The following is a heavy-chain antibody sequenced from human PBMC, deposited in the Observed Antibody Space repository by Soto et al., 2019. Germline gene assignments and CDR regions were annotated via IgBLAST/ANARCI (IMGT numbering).Heavy chain of an antibody. CDR1: GYSFTSYW. D-gene: IGHD2-2*01. V-gene: IGHV5-51*01. CDR2: IYPGDSDT. CDR3: ARRYQLLSFARWSSDY. J-gene: IGHJ4*02. Sequence: GESLKISCKGSGYSFTSYWIGWVRQMPGKGLEWMGIIYPGDSDTRYSPSFQGQVTISADKSISTAYLQWSSLKASDTAMYYCARRYQLLSFARWSSDYWGQGTLVTVSS.